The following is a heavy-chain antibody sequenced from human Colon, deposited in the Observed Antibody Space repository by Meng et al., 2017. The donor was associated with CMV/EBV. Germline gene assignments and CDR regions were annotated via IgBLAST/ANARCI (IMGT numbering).Heavy chain of an antibody. CDR1: GFTFSSYS. Sequence: GESLKISCAASGFTFSSYSMNWVRQAPGKGLEWVSSISSSSSYIYYADSVKGRFTISSDNAKNSLYLQMNSLRAEDTAVYYCARDSIGNGPAAFDIWGQGTMVTVSS. V-gene: IGHV3-21*01. J-gene: IGHJ3*02. CDR3: ARDSIGNGPAAFDI. CDR2: ISSSSSYI. D-gene: IGHD1-1*01.